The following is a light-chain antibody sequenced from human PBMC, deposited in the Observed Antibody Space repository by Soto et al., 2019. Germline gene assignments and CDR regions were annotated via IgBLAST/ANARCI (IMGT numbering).Light chain of an antibody. CDR2: KDS. Sequence: SYELTQPPSVSVSPGQTARITCSGDALPKQYGFWYQQKAGQAPVLLIYKDSERPSGIPERFSGSSSGATVTLTISGVQAEDEADYYCQSADTSGTYPWVFGGGTKLTVL. J-gene: IGLJ3*02. CDR3: QSADTSGTYPWV. V-gene: IGLV3-25*02. CDR1: ALPKQY.